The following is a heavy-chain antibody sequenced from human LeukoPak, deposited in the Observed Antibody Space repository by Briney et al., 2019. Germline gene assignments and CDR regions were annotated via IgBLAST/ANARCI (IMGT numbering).Heavy chain of an antibody. V-gene: IGHV3-21*01. CDR3: ARGHLDYDILTGYSY. CDR2: ISSSSSYI. J-gene: IGHJ4*02. CDR1: GFTFSSYS. D-gene: IGHD3-9*01. Sequence: AGGSLRLSCAASGFTFSSYSMNWVRQAPGKGPEWVSSISSSSSYIYYADSVKGRFTISRDNAKNSLYLQMNSLRAEDTAVYYCARGHLDYDILTGYSYWGQGTLVTVSS.